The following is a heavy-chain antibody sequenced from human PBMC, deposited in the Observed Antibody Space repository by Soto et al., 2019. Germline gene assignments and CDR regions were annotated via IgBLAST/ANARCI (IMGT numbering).Heavy chain of an antibody. D-gene: IGHD6-6*01. Sequence: QVQLVESGGGVVQPGRSLRLSCAASGFTFSSYAMHWVRQAPGKGLEWVAVISYDGSNKYYADSVKGRFTISRDNSKNTLYLQMNSLRAEDTAVYYCARRGLSSSSGGEVYWGQGTLVTVSS. CDR1: GFTFSSYA. V-gene: IGHV3-30-3*01. CDR2: ISYDGSNK. CDR3: ARRGLSSSSGGEVY. J-gene: IGHJ4*02.